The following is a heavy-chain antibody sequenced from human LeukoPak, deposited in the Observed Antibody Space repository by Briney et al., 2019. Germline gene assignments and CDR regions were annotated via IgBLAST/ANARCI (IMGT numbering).Heavy chain of an antibody. CDR3: TSNPERTPDYALDV. CDR2: IKRKSDGETT. V-gene: IGHV3-15*01. J-gene: IGHJ6*02. D-gene: IGHD1-14*01. Sequence: GGSLRLSCAASGFTFSNTWMNWVRQAPGTGLEWVGHIKRKSDGETTDYAAPVKGRFTISRDDSKNTLHLQMNSLQTEDTAVYYCTSNPERTPDYALDVWGQGTTVTVSS. CDR1: GFTFSNTW.